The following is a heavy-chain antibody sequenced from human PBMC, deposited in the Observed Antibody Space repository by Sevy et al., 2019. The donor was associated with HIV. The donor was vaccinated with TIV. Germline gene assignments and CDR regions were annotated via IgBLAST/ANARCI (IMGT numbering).Heavy chain of an antibody. Sequence: GGSLRLSCAASGFTFSNYAMSWVRQAPGKGLEWVSPISGSGGSTFYAGSVKGRFTISRDNSKNTLYLQMNSLRAEDTAIYYSAKASLDYGDYENYYFDYWAQGTLVTASS. V-gene: IGHV3-23*01. D-gene: IGHD4-17*01. J-gene: IGHJ4*02. CDR2: ISGSGGST. CDR3: AKASLDYGDYENYYFDY. CDR1: GFTFSNYA.